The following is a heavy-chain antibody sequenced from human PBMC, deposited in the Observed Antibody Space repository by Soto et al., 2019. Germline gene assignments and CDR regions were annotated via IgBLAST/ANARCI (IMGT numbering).Heavy chain of an antibody. CDR3: AHRPRGYAYYFDY. CDR2: IYWDEDK. Sequence: QITLKESGPTLVKPTQTLTLTCTFSGFSLSTRGVAVGWFRQPPGKALEWLALIYWDEDKWYSPSLKSRLTITDETAKNQVVLTMTSMDPVDTATYYCAHRPRGYAYYFDYWGQGTLVTVSS. V-gene: IGHV2-5*02. CDR1: GFSLSTRGVA. D-gene: IGHD5-12*01. J-gene: IGHJ4*02.